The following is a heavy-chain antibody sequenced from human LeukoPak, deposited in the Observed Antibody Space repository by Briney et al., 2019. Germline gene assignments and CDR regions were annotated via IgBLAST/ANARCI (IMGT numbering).Heavy chain of an antibody. Sequence: SETLSLTCTVSGGSISRSSYYWGWIRQPPGKGLEWIGSISYSGSTYYNPSLKSRVTISVDTSKKQVSLKVTSVTAADTAVYYCARHYDMRYGMDVWGQGTMVTVSS. CDR2: ISYSGST. D-gene: IGHD3-9*01. V-gene: IGHV4-39*01. CDR1: GGSISRSSYY. CDR3: ARHYDMRYGMDV. J-gene: IGHJ6*02.